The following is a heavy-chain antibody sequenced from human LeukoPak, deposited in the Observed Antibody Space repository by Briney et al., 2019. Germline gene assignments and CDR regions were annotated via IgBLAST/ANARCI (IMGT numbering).Heavy chain of an antibody. Sequence: EASVKVSCKASGGTFSSYAISWVRQAPGQGLEWMGRIIPILGIANYAQKFQGRVTITADKSTSTAYMELSSLRSEDTAVYYCARGIVGATTGYYYYGMDVWGQGTTVTVSS. CDR1: GGTFSSYA. J-gene: IGHJ6*02. D-gene: IGHD1-26*01. CDR3: ARGIVGATTGYYYYGMDV. CDR2: IIPILGIA. V-gene: IGHV1-69*04.